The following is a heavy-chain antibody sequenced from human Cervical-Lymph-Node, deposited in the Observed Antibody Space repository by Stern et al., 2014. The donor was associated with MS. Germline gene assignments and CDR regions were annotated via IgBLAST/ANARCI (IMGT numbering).Heavy chain of an antibody. Sequence: EVQLVESGGGLVKPGGPLRLSCAASGFPFSSYNMNWVRQAPGKGLEWVSSISSTTSYIYYADSVKGRFTISRDNAKNSLYLQMNSLRAEDTAVYYCAREERNNWNDFGEHYFDYWGQGTLVTVSS. CDR2: ISSTTSYI. J-gene: IGHJ4*02. V-gene: IGHV3-21*01. CDR1: GFPFSSYN. D-gene: IGHD1-1*01. CDR3: AREERNNWNDFGEHYFDY.